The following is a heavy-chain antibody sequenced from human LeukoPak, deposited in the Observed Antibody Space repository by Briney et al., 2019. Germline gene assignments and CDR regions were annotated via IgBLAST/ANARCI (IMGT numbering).Heavy chain of an antibody. V-gene: IGHV1-2*02. D-gene: IGHD2/OR15-2a*01. CDR3: ARDLSTSSTWELDY. CDR2: INPKSGGT. CDR1: GYTFTDYL. J-gene: IGHJ4*02. Sequence: GASVKVSCEASGYTFTDYLIHWVRQAPGQGLEYMGWINPKSGGTEYAQKFLGRVTMTRDTSTSTASMELSRLRSDDTAVYLCARDLSTSSTWELDYWGQGTLVTVSS.